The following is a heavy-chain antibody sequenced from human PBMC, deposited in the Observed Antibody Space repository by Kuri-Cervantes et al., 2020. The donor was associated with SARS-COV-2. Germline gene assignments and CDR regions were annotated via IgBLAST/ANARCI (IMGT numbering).Heavy chain of an antibody. CDR3: ARADYHVLACYAAYYYYIDV. D-gene: IGHD3/OR15-3a*01. CDR1: GFTFSRYS. V-gene: IGHV3-21*01. J-gene: IGHJ6*03. CDR2: ISTGGSDI. Sequence: GESLKISCAASGFTFSRYSMNWVRQAPGKGLKWVATISTGGSDIYYADSVKGRFTISRDNANNSLYLQINSLRAEDTAVSYCARADYHVLACYAAYYYYIDVWGKGTTVTVSS.